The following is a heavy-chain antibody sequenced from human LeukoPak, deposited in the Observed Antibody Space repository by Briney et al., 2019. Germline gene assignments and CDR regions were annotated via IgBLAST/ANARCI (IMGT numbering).Heavy chain of an antibody. D-gene: IGHD4-23*01. CDR2: IYPGASDT. CDR1: GYSFTTYW. J-gene: IGHJ4*02. V-gene: IGHV5-51*01. CDR3: VRLLGGGNSFH. Sequence: GESLKISCKGSGYSFTTYWIGWLRQMPGKGLEGMGSIYPGASDTRYSPSFQCQVTISHDKSISTAYLQWSSLKASDTAMYYCVRLLGGGNSFHWGQGTLVTVSS.